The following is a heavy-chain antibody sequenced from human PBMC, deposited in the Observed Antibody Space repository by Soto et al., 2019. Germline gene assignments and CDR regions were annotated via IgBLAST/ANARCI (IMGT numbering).Heavy chain of an antibody. CDR3: ARDVIAAAGPAG. J-gene: IGHJ4*02. V-gene: IGHV1-69*12. CDR1: GGTFSSYA. D-gene: IGHD6-13*01. CDR2: IIPIFGTA. Sequence: QVQLVQSGAEVKKPGSSVKVSCKASGGTFSSYAISWVRQAPGQGLEWMGGIIPIFGTANYAQKFQGRVTMTADESTGTAYRELSSLRSEDTAVYYCARDVIAAAGPAGWGQGTLVTVSS.